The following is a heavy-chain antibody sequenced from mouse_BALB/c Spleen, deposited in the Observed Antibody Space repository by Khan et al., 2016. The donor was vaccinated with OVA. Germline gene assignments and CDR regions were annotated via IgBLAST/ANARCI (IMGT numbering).Heavy chain of an antibody. CDR1: GFSLTNYG. V-gene: IGHV2-6-1*01. CDR3: ARQPYYHYNIMDY. CDR2: IWSDGST. J-gene: IGHJ4*01. Sequence: QVQLKQSGPGLVAPSQSLSITCTISGFSLTNYGVHWVRQPPGKGLEWLVVIWSDGSTTYNSALKPRLTISKDNSESQVFLKMNSLQTDDTAMYFCARQPYYHYNIMDYWGQGTSVTVSS. D-gene: IGHD2-10*01.